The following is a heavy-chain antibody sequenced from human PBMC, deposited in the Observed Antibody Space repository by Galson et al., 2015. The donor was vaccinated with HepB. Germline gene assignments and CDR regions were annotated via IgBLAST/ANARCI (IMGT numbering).Heavy chain of an antibody. CDR1: GFTFNSYN. Sequence: SLRLSCAASGFTFNSYNMNWVRQAPGKGLEWVSSIRGSSSYISYADSVKGRFTISRDNAKNSLYLQTNSLRTEDTAVYYCARTPKAIAAAGKGGPIDYWGQGTLVTVSS. CDR3: ARTPKAIAAAGKGGPIDY. J-gene: IGHJ4*02. V-gene: IGHV3-21*01. D-gene: IGHD6-13*01. CDR2: IRGSSSYI.